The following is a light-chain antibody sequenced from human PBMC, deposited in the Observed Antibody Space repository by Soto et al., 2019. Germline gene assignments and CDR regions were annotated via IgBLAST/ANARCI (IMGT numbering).Light chain of an antibody. CDR2: GAS. Sequence: EIVMTQSPATLSVSPGERATLFCRASQSVSRNLAWYQQKPGQAPRLLIFGASTRATGIPARFSGSGSRTEFTLTISSLQSEDFADYYCQQYNDWPTSGQGTKVEIK. CDR3: QQYNDWPT. V-gene: IGKV3-15*01. CDR1: QSVSRN. J-gene: IGKJ1*01.